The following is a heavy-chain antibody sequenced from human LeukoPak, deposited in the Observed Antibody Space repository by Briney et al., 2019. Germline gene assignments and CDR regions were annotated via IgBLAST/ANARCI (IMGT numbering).Heavy chain of an antibody. CDR1: GGSISSSSYY. Sequence: SETLSLTCTVSGGSISSSSYYWGWVRQPPGKGLEWIGSIYYSGSTYYNPSLKSRVTISVDTSKNQFSLKLSSVTAADTAVYYCARQEDCTNGVCYDYWGQGTLVTVSS. J-gene: IGHJ4*02. V-gene: IGHV4-39*01. D-gene: IGHD2-8*01. CDR2: IYYSGST. CDR3: ARQEDCTNGVCYDY.